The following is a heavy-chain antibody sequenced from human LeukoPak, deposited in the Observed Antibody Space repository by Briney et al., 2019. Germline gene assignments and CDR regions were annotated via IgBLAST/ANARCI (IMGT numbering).Heavy chain of an antibody. CDR1: GYTFTGYY. Sequence: ASVKVSCKASGYTFTGYYMHWVRQAPGQGLEWMGWINPNSGGTNYAQKFQGRVTMTRDTSISTAYMELSRLRSDDTAVYYRARVREERQWLVLFDYWGQGTLVTVSS. D-gene: IGHD6-19*01. V-gene: IGHV1-2*02. CDR3: ARVREERQWLVLFDY. CDR2: INPNSGGT. J-gene: IGHJ4*02.